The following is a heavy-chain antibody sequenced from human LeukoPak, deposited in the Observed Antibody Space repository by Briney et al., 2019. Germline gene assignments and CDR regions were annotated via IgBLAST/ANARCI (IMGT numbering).Heavy chain of an antibody. V-gene: IGHV3-30*18. D-gene: IGHD6-13*01. J-gene: IGHJ4*02. CDR3: AKDGVRGSSSWPSGGGAFQYSDY. Sequence: PGGSLRLSCAASGFTFSSYGMHWVRQAPGKGLEWVAVISYDGSNKYYADSVKGRFTISRDNSKNTLYLQMNSLRAEDTAVYYCAKDGVRGSSSWPSGGGAFQYSDYWGQGTLVTVSS. CDR1: GFTFSSYG. CDR2: ISYDGSNK.